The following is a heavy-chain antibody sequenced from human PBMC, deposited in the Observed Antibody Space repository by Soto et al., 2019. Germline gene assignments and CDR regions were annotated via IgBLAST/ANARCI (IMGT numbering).Heavy chain of an antibody. CDR2: ISSSSSTI. V-gene: IGHV3-48*02. D-gene: IGHD3-3*01. CDR3: ARDGVYDFWSGPPPYGMDV. Sequence: PGGSLRLSCAASGFTFSSYSMNWVRKAPGKGLEWVSYISSSSSTIYYADSVKGRFTISRDNAKNSLYLQMNSLRDEDTAVYYCARDGVYDFWSGPPPYGMDVWGQGTTVTVSS. J-gene: IGHJ6*02. CDR1: GFTFSSYS.